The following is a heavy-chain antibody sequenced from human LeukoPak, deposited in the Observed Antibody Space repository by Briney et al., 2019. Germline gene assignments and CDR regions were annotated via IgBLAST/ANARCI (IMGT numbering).Heavy chain of an antibody. CDR2: INEDGSEK. CDR1: GFTFSIHW. D-gene: IGHD3-9*01. Sequence: GGSLILSCAASGFTFSIHWMNRVRQAPGKGLEWVANINEDGSEKYYVDSVKGRFTISRDNAKNSLCLQMNSLRGEDTAVYYCVRGGRLGEVWGQGTTVTASS. CDR3: VRGGRLGEV. V-gene: IGHV3-7*01. J-gene: IGHJ6*02.